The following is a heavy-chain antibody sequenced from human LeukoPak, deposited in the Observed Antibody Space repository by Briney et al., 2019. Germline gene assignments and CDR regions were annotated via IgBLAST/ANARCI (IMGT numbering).Heavy chain of an antibody. CDR1: GFTFSSYS. CDR2: ISSSSSYI. D-gene: IGHD3-9*01. J-gene: IGHJ6*03. Sequence: GGSLRLSCAASGFTFSSYSMNGVRQAPGKGREGVSSISSSSSYIYYADSVKGRFTISRDNAKNSLYLQMNSLRAEDTAVYYCARDHPYFNWLSHYYYYYMDVWGKGTTVTISS. V-gene: IGHV3-21*01. CDR3: ARDHPYFNWLSHYYYYYMDV.